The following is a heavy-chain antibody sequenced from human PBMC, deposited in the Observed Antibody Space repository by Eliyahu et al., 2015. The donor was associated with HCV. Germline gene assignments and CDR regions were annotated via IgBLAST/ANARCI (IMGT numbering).Heavy chain of an antibody. Sequence: QVQLVQSGAEVKKPGSSVKVSCKASGDSFSNYAISWVRQAPGTGAWWLGGIIPIFGTPYYAEDFQGRVTITADESTSTSYMQLSSLGSHDTAVYYCARERSAYGTSPSDYWGQGTLVTVSS. CDR1: GDSFSNYA. J-gene: IGHJ4*02. CDR2: IIPIFGTP. D-gene: IGHD4-17*01. V-gene: IGHV1-69*01. CDR3: ARERSAYGTSPSDY.